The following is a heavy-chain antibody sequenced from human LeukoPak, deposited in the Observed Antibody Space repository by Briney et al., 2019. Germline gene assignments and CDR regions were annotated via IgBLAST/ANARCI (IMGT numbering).Heavy chain of an antibody. CDR3: ARPMWFGELLYYAY. Sequence: SETLSLTCTVSGGSISSNSYYWGWIRQPPGKGLEWIGNIYYSGSTYYNPSLKSRVTISVDTSKNQFSLKLSSVTAADTAVYYCARPMWFGELLYYAYWGQGTLVTVSS. D-gene: IGHD3-10*01. CDR1: GGSISSNSYY. J-gene: IGHJ4*02. CDR2: IYYSGST. V-gene: IGHV4-39*01.